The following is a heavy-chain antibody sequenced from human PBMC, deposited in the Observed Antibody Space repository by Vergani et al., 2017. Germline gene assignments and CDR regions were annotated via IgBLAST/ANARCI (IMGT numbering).Heavy chain of an antibody. CDR3: ARVSDDYGDPLFDY. CDR2: IYSGGST. J-gene: IGHJ4*02. V-gene: IGHV3-66*02. D-gene: IGHD4-17*01. Sequence: EVQLVESGGGLVQPGGSLRLSCAASGFTVSSNYMSWVRQAPGKGLEWVSVIYSGGSTYYADSVKGRFTISRDNSKKTLYLQMNSLRAEDTAVYYCARVSDDYGDPLFDYWGQGTLVTVSS. CDR1: GFTVSSNY.